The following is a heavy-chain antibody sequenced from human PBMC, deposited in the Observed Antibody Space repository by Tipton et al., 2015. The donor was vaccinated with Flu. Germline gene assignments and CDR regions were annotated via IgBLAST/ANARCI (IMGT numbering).Heavy chain of an antibody. CDR1: GGSISGDPYYWSSRSYY. J-gene: IGHJ4*02. CDR3: ARSRIPEPSPFY. CDR2: IYATGIT. V-gene: IGHV4-61*02. D-gene: IGHD1-14*01. Sequence: TLSLTCTVSGGSISGDPYYWSSRSYYWSWIRQSAGKELQWIGRIYATGITEYNPSLRGRVTMSVDTSKNQFSLQLSSVTAADTAVYYCARSRIPEPSPFYWDQGTRVTVSS.